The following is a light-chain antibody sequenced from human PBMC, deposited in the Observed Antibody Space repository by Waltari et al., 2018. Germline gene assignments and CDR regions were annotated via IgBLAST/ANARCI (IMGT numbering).Light chain of an antibody. Sequence: DIQMTQSPSSLSASVGDRVTITCRVSQSISSYLNWYQQKPGKAPKLLIYAASSLQSGVPSRFSGSGSGRDFTLSISSLQPEDFATYYCQQSYSHTRTFGQGTKVEIK. CDR1: QSISSY. CDR3: QQSYSHTRT. CDR2: AAS. J-gene: IGKJ1*01. V-gene: IGKV1-39*01.